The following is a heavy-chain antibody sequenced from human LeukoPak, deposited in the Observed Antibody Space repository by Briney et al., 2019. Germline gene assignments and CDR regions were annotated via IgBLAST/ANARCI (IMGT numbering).Heavy chain of an antibody. CDR1: GFTSSSYS. J-gene: IGHJ4*02. D-gene: IGHD2-2*03. CDR2: ISSSSSYI. CDR3: ARDHGYCSSTSCPVGY. V-gene: IGHV3-21*01. Sequence: GGSLRLSCAASGFTSSSYSMNWVRQAPGKGLEWVSSISSSSSYIYYADSVKGRFTISRDNAKNSLYLQMNSLRAEDTAVYYCARDHGYCSSTSCPVGYWGQGTLVTVSS.